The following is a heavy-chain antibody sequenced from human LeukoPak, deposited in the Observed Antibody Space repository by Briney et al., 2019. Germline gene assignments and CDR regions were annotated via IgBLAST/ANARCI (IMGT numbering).Heavy chain of an antibody. CDR3: ARDHWNIVGAALDY. D-gene: IGHD1-26*01. V-gene: IGHV1-18*01. CDR1: GGTFSSYA. J-gene: IGHJ4*02. Sequence: ASVKVSCKASGGTFSSYAISWVRQAPGQGLEWMGWISAYNGNTNYAQKLQGRVTMTTDTSTSTAYMELRSLRSDDTAVYYCARDHWNIVGAALDYWGQGTLVTVSS. CDR2: ISAYNGNT.